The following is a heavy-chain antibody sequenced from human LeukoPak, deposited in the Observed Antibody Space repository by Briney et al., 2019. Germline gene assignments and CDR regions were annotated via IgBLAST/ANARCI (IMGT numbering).Heavy chain of an antibody. CDR3: ARGTTVTTAGFDY. D-gene: IGHD4-17*01. J-gene: IGHJ4*02. Sequence: SETLSLTCTVSGGSISSGDYYWSWIRQPPGKGLEWIGYIYYSGSTYYNPSLKSRVTISVDTSKNQFSLKLSSVTAADTAVYYCARGTTVTTAGFDYWGQGTLVTVSS. CDR1: GGSISSGDYY. V-gene: IGHV4-30-4*01. CDR2: IYYSGST.